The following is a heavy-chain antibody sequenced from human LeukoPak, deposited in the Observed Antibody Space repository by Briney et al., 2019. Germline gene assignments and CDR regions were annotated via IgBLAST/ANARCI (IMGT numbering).Heavy chain of an antibody. CDR2: IKQDGSEK. D-gene: IGHD1-26*01. Sequence: PGGSLRLSCAASGFTFSSYSMNWVRQAPGKGLEWVANIKQDGSEKYYVDSAKGRFTISRDNAKNSLYLQMNSLRAEDTAVYYCARDGRGAVLDPWGQGTLVTVSS. J-gene: IGHJ5*02. CDR3: ARDGRGAVLDP. CDR1: GFTFSSYS. V-gene: IGHV3-7*01.